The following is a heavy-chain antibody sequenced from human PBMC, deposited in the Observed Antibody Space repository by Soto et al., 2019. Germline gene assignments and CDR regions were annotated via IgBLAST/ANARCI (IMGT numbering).Heavy chain of an antibody. CDR1: GYTFTSYY. Sequence: GASVKVSCKASGYTFTSYYMHWVRQAPGQGLEWMGIINPSGGSTSYAQKFQGRVTMTRDTSTSTVYMELSSLRSEDTAVYYCARAAGTNYDILTGSNWGQGTLVTVSS. CDR3: ARAAGTNYDILTGSN. V-gene: IGHV1-46*01. D-gene: IGHD3-9*01. CDR2: INPSGGST. J-gene: IGHJ4*02.